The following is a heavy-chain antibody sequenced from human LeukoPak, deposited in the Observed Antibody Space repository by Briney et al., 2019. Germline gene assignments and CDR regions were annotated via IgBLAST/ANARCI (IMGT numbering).Heavy chain of an antibody. CDR1: GVTFSSYA. CDR3: ALTAVVTPWDY. D-gene: IGHD2-21*02. CDR2: ISGSGGST. J-gene: IGHJ4*02. Sequence: PGGSLRLSCAASGVTFSSYAMSWVRQAPGKGLEWVSAISGSGGSTYYADFVKGRFTISRDNSKKMLYLQMTSPGAEDTAVYSCALTAVVTPWDYWGQGTLVTVSS. V-gene: IGHV3-23*01.